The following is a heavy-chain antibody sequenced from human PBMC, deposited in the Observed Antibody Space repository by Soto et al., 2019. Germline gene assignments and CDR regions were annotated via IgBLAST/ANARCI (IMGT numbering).Heavy chain of an antibody. D-gene: IGHD3-10*01. Sequence: QVQLVQSGAEVKKPGASVKVSCKASGYTFTSYGVSWVRQAPGQGLEWMGWISGYNGNTNYAQKIQGRVTMTTDTSTSTAYMELRSLRSDDTAVYYCASAGKYYYGSGSPYYYGMDVWGQGITVTVSS. CDR1: GYTFTSYG. V-gene: IGHV1-18*04. CDR3: ASAGKYYYGSGSPYYYGMDV. CDR2: ISGYNGNT. J-gene: IGHJ6*02.